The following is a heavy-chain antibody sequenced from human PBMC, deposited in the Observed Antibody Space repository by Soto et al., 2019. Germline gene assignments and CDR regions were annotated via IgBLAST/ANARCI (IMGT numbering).Heavy chain of an antibody. CDR3: AKGAYVRFYYYYYMDV. V-gene: IGHV3-23*01. D-gene: IGHD4-17*01. CDR2: ISGSGGST. Sequence: GGSLRLSCADSGFTFSSYAMSWVRQAPGKGLEWVSAISGSGGSTYYADSVKGRFTISRDNSKNTLYLQMNSLRAEDTAVYYCAKGAYVRFYYYYYMDVWGKGTTVTVSS. J-gene: IGHJ6*03. CDR1: GFTFSSYA.